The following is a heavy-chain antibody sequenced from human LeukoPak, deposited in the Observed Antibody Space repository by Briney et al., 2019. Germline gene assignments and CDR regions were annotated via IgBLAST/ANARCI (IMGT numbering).Heavy chain of an antibody. CDR3: ARESVINYYDSSGYYYWYNWFDP. Sequence: PSETLSLTCAVYGGSFNGYYWSWIRQPPGKGLEWIGEINHSGSTNYNPSLKSRVTISVDTSKNQFSLKLSSVTAADTAVYYCARESVINYYDSSGYYYWYNWFDPWGQGTLVTVSS. CDR2: INHSGST. CDR1: GGSFNGYY. D-gene: IGHD3-22*01. V-gene: IGHV4-34*01. J-gene: IGHJ5*02.